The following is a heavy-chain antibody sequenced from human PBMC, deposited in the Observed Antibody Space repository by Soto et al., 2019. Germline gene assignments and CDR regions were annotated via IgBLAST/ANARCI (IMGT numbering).Heavy chain of an antibody. V-gene: IGHV3-33*01. CDR3: ARDTDNDY. Sequence: QVQLVESGGSVVQPGRSLRLSCAASGFSFSSYGMHWVRQAPGKGLEWVAVIWYDGRNKYYGDSVRGRFTISRDNSKNAVYLQMNSLRAEDTAMYYCARDTDNDYWGQGTLVSVSS. CDR2: IWYDGRNK. J-gene: IGHJ4*02. CDR1: GFSFSSYG.